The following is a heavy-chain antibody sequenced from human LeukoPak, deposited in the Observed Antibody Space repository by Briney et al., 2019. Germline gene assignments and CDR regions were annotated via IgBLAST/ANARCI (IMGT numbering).Heavy chain of an antibody. CDR2: IIPILGIA. CDR1: GGTFSGYA. V-gene: IGHV1-69*04. CDR3: ASTLGGVLDIDAFDI. J-gene: IGHJ3*02. D-gene: IGHD3-16*02. Sequence: GASVKVSCKASGGTFSGYAISWVRQAPGQGLEWMGRIIPILGIANYAQKFQGRVTITADKSTSTAYMELSSLRSEDTAVYYCASTLGGVLDIDAFDIWGQGTMVTVSS.